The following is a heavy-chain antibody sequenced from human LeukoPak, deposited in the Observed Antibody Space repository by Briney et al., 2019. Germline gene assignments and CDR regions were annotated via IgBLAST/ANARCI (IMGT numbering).Heavy chain of an antibody. V-gene: IGHV1-18*01. CDR2: ISAYNGNT. CDR3: ARVWRGYCSSTSCPVGRFDY. Sequence: ASVKVSCKASGYTFTSYGISWVRQAPGQGLEWMGWISAYNGNTNYAQKLQGRVTMTTDTSTSTAYMELRSLRSDDTAVYYCARVWRGYCSSTSCPVGRFDYWGQGTLVTVSS. D-gene: IGHD2-2*01. CDR1: GYTFTSYG. J-gene: IGHJ4*02.